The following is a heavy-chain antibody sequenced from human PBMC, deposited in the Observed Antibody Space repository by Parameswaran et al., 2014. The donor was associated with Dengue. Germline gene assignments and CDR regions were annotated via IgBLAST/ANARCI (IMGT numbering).Heavy chain of an antibody. CDR1: GGFITSSHY. Sequence: ASETLSLTCTVSGGFITSSHYCDWIRQPPGKGLEWIGSISFSGTTYYNPSLRGRVTISADTSRTHFSLTLASVTASDTSVYYCARRPIYYLDYWGQGILVTVSS. V-gene: IGHV4-39*02. CDR3: ARRPIYYLDY. CDR2: ISFSGTT. J-gene: IGHJ4*02.